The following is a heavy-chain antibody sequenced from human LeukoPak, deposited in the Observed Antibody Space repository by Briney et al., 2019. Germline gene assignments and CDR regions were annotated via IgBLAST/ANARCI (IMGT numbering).Heavy chain of an antibody. CDR2: VGISSGNT. V-gene: IGHV3-48*01. D-gene: IGHD2-2*01. CDR3: ARDTKYAFDN. J-gene: IGHJ4*02. CDR1: GFTFSDYS. Sequence: GGSLRLSCAASGFTFSDYSMNWVRQAPGKGLEWISYVGISSGNTRYADSVKGRFTISGDKAKNSLYLQMNSLRVEDTAVYYCARDTKYAFDNWGQGTLVTVSS.